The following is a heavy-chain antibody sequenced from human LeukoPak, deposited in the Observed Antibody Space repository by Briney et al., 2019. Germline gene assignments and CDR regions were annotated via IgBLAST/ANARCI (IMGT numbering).Heavy chain of an antibody. Sequence: ASVKVSCKASGYTFTSYGISWVRQAPGQGLEWMGWISAYNGNTNYAQKLQGRVTMTTDTSTSTAYMELSRLRSDDTAVYYCAREEADTFKGNWFDPWGQGTLVTVSS. D-gene: IGHD5-18*01. J-gene: IGHJ5*02. CDR2: ISAYNGNT. CDR3: AREEADTFKGNWFDP. CDR1: GYTFTSYG. V-gene: IGHV1-18*01.